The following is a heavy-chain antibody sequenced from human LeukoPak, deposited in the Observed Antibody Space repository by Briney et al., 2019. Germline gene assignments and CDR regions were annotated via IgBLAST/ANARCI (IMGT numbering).Heavy chain of an antibody. V-gene: IGHV1-24*01. Sequence: ASVKVSCEVSGYTLTELSMHWVRQAPGKGLEWMGGFDPEDGETIYAQKFQGRVTMTEDTSTDTAYMELSSLRSEDTAVYYCATSPTYSGSPRGFDYWGQGTLVTVSS. CDR3: ATSPTYSGSPRGFDY. J-gene: IGHJ4*02. D-gene: IGHD1-26*01. CDR1: GYTLTELS. CDR2: FDPEDGET.